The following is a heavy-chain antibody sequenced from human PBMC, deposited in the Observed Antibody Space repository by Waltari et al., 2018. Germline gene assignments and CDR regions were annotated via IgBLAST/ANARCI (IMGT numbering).Heavy chain of an antibody. J-gene: IGHJ2*01. V-gene: IGHV4-39*01. D-gene: IGHD3-22*01. CDR2: VYFTGTT. Sequence: QLQLQESGPGLVKPSETLSLACNVSGASISSSVHYWGWIRQPPGKGLEWIGSVYFTGTTYYNPSGKSRISISVDTSKSQFSLRLTSVTAADTAVYYCARAYDSTGYYRYFDLWGRGTLVTVSS. CDR1: GASISSSVHY. CDR3: ARAYDSTGYYRYFDL.